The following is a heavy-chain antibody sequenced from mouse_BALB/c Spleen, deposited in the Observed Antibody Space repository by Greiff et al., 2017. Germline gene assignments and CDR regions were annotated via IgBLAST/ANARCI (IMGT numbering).Heavy chain of an antibody. V-gene: IGHV1-69*02. J-gene: IGHJ3*01. CDR2: IYPSDSYT. D-gene: IGHD1-1*01. Sequence: QVQLQQPGAELVRPGASVKLSCKASGYTFTSYWINWVKQRPGQGLEWLGNIYPSDSYTNYNQKFKDKATLTVDKSSRAAYMQLRSPKSEDSAVYYWTRLMYYDGGAWFAYWGQGTLVTDAA. CDR3: TRLMYYDGGAWFAY. CDR1: GYTFTSYW.